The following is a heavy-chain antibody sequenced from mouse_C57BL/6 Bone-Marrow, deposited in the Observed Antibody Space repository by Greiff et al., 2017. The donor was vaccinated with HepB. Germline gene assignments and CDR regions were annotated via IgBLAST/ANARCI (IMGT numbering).Heavy chain of an antibody. CDR2: INPSNGGT. CDR3: ATSTVVADY. J-gene: IGHJ2*01. Sequence: VQLQQPGTETVKPGASVKLSCKASGYTFTSDLMPWVKQRPGQGPGWIGNINPSNGGTNYNEKFKSKATLTVDKSSSTAYMQLSSLTSEDSAVYYCATSTVVADYWGQGTTLTVSS. V-gene: IGHV1-53*01. D-gene: IGHD1-1*01. CDR1: GYTFTSDL.